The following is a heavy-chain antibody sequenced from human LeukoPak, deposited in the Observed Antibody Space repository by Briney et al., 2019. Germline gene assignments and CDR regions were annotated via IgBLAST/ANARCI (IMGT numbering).Heavy chain of an antibody. D-gene: IGHD5-24*01. CDR2: ISAYNGNT. J-gene: IGHJ4*02. V-gene: IGHV1-18*01. CDR3: ARVRGRWLQLIYYCDY. CDR1: GYTFTSYG. Sequence: GASVKVSCKASGYTFTSYGISWVRQAPGQGLEWMGWISAYNGNTNYAQKLQGRVTMTTDTSTSTAYMELRSLRSDDTAVYYCARVRGRWLQLIYYCDYWGQGTLVTVYS.